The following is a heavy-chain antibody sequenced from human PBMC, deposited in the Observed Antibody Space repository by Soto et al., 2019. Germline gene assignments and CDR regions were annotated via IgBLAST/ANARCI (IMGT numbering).Heavy chain of an antibody. J-gene: IGHJ5*02. V-gene: IGHV3-23*01. D-gene: IGHD3-10*01. CDR2: ISGSGGST. Sequence: EVQLLESGGGLVQPGGSLRLSCAASGFTFSSYAMSWVRQAPGKGLEWVSAISGSGGSTYYADSVKGRFTISRDNSKKTVYLEMTSVRAEDTAVFYGGEGGDYGSGLFDPWGQGTLVTVSS. CDR3: GEGGDYGSGLFDP. CDR1: GFTFSSYA.